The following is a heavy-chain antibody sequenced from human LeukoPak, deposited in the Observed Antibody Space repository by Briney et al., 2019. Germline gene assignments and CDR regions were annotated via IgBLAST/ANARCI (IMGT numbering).Heavy chain of an antibody. Sequence: GGSLRLSCAASGFTFSSSAMSWVRQAPGKGLEWVSTFSFNGVTTYYADSAKGRFTISRDNSKNTVYLQMNNLRAEDTAVYYCAKGGYSSGRYFYYYMDVWGEGTTVTVSS. J-gene: IGHJ6*03. V-gene: IGHV3-23*01. CDR1: GFTFSSSA. CDR2: FSFNGVTT. D-gene: IGHD5-18*01. CDR3: AKGGYSSGRYFYYYMDV.